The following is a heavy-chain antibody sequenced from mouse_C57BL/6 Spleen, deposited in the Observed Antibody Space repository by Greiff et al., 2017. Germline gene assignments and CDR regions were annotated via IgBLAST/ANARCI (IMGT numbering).Heavy chain of an antibody. Sequence: DVQLQESGPGLVKPSQSLSLTCSVTGYSITSGYYWNWIRQFPGNKLEWMGYISYDGSNNYNPSLKNRISITRDTSKNQFFLKLNSVTTEDTATYYCASSLAWFAYWGQGTLVTVSA. J-gene: IGHJ3*01. CDR3: ASSLAWFAY. V-gene: IGHV3-6*01. CDR1: GYSITSGYY. D-gene: IGHD6-2*01. CDR2: ISYDGSN.